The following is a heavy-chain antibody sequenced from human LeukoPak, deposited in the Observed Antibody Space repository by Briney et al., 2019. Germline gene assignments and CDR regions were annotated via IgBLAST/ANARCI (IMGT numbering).Heavy chain of an antibody. J-gene: IGHJ4*01. V-gene: IGHV3-23*01. D-gene: IGHD3-9*01. CDR1: GFISSNYA. CDR2: IGGRDGGT. CDR3: AKWGDYDILTGYYASDY. Sequence: GGSLRLSCAASGFISSNYAMSWVRQAPGKGLEWVSAIGGRDGGTYYADSVKGRCTVSRDDPKNTLYLQMNTLRVEDTAVYYCAKWGDYDILTGYYASDYWGHGPLVTVSS.